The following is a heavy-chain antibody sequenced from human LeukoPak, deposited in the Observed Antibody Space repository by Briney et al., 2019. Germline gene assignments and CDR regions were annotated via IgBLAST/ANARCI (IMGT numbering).Heavy chain of an antibody. V-gene: IGHV1-8*01. J-gene: IGHJ5*02. CDR2: MNPNSGNT. D-gene: IGHD3-9*01. Sequence: ASVKVSCKASGYTFTSYDINWVRQATGQGLEWMGWMNPNSGNTGYAQKFQGRVTMTRNTSISTAYMELSSLRSEDTAVYYCAGGGYYDILTGYYNHDNWFDPWGQGTLVTVSS. CDR1: GYTFTSYD. CDR3: AGGGYYDILTGYYNHDNWFDP.